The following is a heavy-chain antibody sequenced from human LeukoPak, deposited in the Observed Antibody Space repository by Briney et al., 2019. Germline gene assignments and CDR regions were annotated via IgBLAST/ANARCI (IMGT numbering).Heavy chain of an antibody. Sequence: ASVKVSCKASGYTFTSYDINWVRQATGQGLEWMGWRNPNSGNTDYAQKFQRRVTITRKTYISTAYMELSSLRSEDTAVYYCARGRNYYYYMDVWGKGTTVTVSS. CDR3: ARGRNYYYYMDV. CDR2: RNPNSGNT. V-gene: IGHV1-8*01. J-gene: IGHJ6*03. CDR1: GYTFTSYD.